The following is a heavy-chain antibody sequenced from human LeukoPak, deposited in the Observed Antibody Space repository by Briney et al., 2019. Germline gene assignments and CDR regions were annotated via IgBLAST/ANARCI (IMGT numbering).Heavy chain of an antibody. J-gene: IGHJ4*02. V-gene: IGHV3-30*03. D-gene: IGHD3-10*01. CDR1: RFTFSDYA. CDR2: ISYDESDK. CDR3: ARDGSGSYYKGDFDY. Sequence: PGRSLRLSCAASRFTFSDYAMHWVRQAPGKGLEWVAIISYDESDKYYADSVKGRFTISRDNSKNTLYLQMNSLRAEDTAVYYCARDGSGSYYKGDFDYWGQGTLVTVSS.